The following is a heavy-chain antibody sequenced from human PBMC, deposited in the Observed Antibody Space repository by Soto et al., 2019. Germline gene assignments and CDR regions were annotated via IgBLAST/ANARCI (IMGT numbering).Heavy chain of an antibody. Sequence: GGSLRLSCTASGFTFGDYAMSWFRQAPGKGLEWVGFIRSKAYGGTTEYAASVKGRFTISRDDSKSIAYLQMNSLKTEDTAVYYCTRDRTFSSGWYGGVVIANSGDYSGSNFDYWGQGTLVTVSS. V-gene: IGHV3-49*03. CDR2: IRSKAYGGTT. CDR3: TRDRTFSSGWYGGVVIANSGDYSGSNFDY. D-gene: IGHD6-19*01. CDR1: GFTFGDYA. J-gene: IGHJ4*02.